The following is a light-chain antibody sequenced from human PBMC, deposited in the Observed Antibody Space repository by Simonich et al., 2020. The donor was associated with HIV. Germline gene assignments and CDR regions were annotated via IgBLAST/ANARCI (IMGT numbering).Light chain of an antibody. Sequence: EIVLTQSPGTLSLSPGEIATLSCKASQSVRSSYLAWYKQKPGQAPRLIIYGASTRATGIPARFSGSGSGTEFTLTISSMQSEDFAVYYCQQYNKWPLFFGQGTKLEIK. CDR2: GAS. CDR3: QQYNKWPLF. J-gene: IGKJ2*01. V-gene: IGKV3-15*01. CDR1: QSVRSSY.